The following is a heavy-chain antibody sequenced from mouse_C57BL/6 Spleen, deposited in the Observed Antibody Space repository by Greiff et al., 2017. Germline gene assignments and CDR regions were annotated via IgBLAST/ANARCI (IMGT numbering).Heavy chain of an antibody. CDR2: IDPETGGT. V-gene: IGHV1-15*01. CDR1: GYTFTDYE. CDR3: TSPVDTTVPYYFDY. D-gene: IGHD1-1*01. J-gene: IGHJ2*01. Sequence: QVQLKQSGAELVRPGASVTLSCKASGYTFTDYEMHWVKQTPVHGLEWIGAIDPETGGTAYNQKFKGKAILTADKSSSTAYMGLRSLTSEDSAVYYCTSPVDTTVPYYFDYWGQGTTLTVSS.